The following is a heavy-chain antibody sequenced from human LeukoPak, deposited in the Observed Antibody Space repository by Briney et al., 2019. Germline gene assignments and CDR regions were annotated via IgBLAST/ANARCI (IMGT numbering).Heavy chain of an antibody. J-gene: IGHJ5*02. D-gene: IGHD3-10*01. CDR1: GGSISSYY. V-gene: IGHV4-4*07. CDR3: ARVYGSGRSDWFDP. Sequence: SETLSLTCTVSGGSISSYYWSWIRQPAGKGLEWIGRIYTSGSTNYNPSLKSRFTISVDTSKNQFSLKLSSVTAADTAVYYCARVYGSGRSDWFDPWGQGTLVTVSS. CDR2: IYTSGST.